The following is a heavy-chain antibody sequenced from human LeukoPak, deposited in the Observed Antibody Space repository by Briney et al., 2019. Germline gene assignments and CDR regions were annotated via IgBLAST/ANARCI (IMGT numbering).Heavy chain of an antibody. CDR1: GYTLTSYD. V-gene: IGHV1-8*01. CDR2: MNPNSGRT. Sequence: ASVKVSCKASGYTLTSYDINWVRQATGQGLEWMGWMNPNSGRTGYAQNFQGRITITRNTSISTAYMELSSLRSEDTAVYYCALMYSSGWYPGIWGQGTMVTVSS. D-gene: IGHD6-19*01. CDR3: ALMYSSGWYPGI. J-gene: IGHJ3*02.